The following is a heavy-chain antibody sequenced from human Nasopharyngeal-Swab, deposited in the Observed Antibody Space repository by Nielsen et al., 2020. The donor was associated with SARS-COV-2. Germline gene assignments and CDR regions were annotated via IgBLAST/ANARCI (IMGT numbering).Heavy chain of an antibody. Sequence: SETLSLTCTVSGGSISSSSYYWGWIRQPPGKGLEWIGSIYYSGSTYYNPSLKSRVTISVDTSKNQFSLKLSSVTAADTAVYYCAREQQLASGAFDYWGQGTLVTVSS. D-gene: IGHD6-13*01. CDR1: GGSISSSSYY. V-gene: IGHV4-39*02. CDR3: AREQQLASGAFDY. CDR2: IYYSGST. J-gene: IGHJ4*02.